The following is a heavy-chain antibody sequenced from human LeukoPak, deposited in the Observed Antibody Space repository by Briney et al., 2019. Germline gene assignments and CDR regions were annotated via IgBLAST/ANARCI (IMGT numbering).Heavy chain of an antibody. CDR2: INPSGGST. CDR3: ARGSRITGTYYYYYYMDV. V-gene: IGHV1-46*01. Sequence: ASVKVSCKASGYTFTSYYMHWVRQAPGQGLEWMGIINPSGGSTSYAQKFQGRVTMTRDTSTSTVYMELSSLRSEDTAVYYCARGSRITGTYYYYYYMDVWGKGPTVTVSS. J-gene: IGHJ6*03. D-gene: IGHD1-20*01. CDR1: GYTFTSYY.